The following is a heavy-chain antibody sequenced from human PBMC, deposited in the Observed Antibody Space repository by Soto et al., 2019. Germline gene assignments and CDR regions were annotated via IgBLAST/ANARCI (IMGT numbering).Heavy chain of an antibody. J-gene: IGHJ4*02. CDR3: ATSYSFGGVISPTFDH. CDR1: GGAFSIYA. Sequence: QVQLVQSGAEVKKPGSSVRVSCKTSGGAFSIYAISWVRQAPGQGLEWMGGIIPMFGTANYAQKFQGRVTITADKSKSTAYMDLSSLRSEDTAVYYCATSYSFGGVISPTFDHWGQGTLVTVPS. D-gene: IGHD3-16*02. CDR2: IIPMFGTA. V-gene: IGHV1-69*06.